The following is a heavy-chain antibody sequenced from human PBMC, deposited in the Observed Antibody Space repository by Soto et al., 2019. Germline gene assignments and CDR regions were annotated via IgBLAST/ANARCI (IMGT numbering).Heavy chain of an antibody. CDR1: GGPISPYF. J-gene: IGHJ6*02. CDR2: IYYTGST. CDR3: AREGGYFDSSGSGVYHYFGVDV. Sequence: LSLTCTVSGGPISPYFWSWIRQPAGKGLEWIGRIYYTGSTNYNPPLGSRVSISLDTARKQISLEVKSVTAADTAVYYCAREGGYFDSSGSGVYHYFGVDVWGRGTTVTVSS. D-gene: IGHD3-22*01. V-gene: IGHV4-4*07.